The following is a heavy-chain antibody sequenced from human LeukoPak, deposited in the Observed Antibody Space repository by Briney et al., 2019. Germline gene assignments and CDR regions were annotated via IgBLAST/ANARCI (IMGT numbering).Heavy chain of an antibody. CDR3: ARHTDIAPRSSLKY. J-gene: IGHJ4*02. CDR2: ICYSGST. D-gene: IGHD6-13*01. Sequence: SETLSLTCTLCGRSISSYYWSWLRQTRGKGLVWLGDICYSGSTYYNPSLKSRVTISVDTSKNQLSLKLSSVTAEDTAVYYCARHTDIAPRSSLKYWGQGTLVTVSS. CDR1: GRSISSYY. V-gene: IGHV4-59*08.